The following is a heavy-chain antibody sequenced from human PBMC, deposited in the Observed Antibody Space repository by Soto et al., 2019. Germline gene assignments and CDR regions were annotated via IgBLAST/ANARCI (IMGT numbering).Heavy chain of an antibody. V-gene: IGHV1-8*01. Sequence: QVQLVQSGAEVKKPGASVKVSCKASGYTCTRYAMNWVRQATGPGLEWMGWMNPNSGNTGYAQKFKGRVTMTRDTSVTTAYMELSSLRSEDTAVYYCASDSPTRGLDVWGPGTTVTVSS. CDR1: GYTCTRYA. CDR2: MNPNSGNT. CDR3: ASDSPTRGLDV. J-gene: IGHJ6*02. D-gene: IGHD4-4*01.